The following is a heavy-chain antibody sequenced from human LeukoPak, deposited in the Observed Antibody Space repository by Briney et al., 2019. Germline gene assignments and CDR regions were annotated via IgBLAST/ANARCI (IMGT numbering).Heavy chain of an antibody. CDR2: ISHDESNI. J-gene: IGHJ4*02. CDR1: GFTFSSYA. Sequence: GRSLRLSCKASGFTFSSYAMHWVRQAPGMGLEWVAVISHDESNIYYADSVKGRFTISRDTSTNTVFLQLSRLGPEDTALYFCAKGLRTETYYNAYDYSGQGILVTVSS. V-gene: IGHV3-30*18. D-gene: IGHD3-10*01. CDR3: AKGLRTETYYNAYDY.